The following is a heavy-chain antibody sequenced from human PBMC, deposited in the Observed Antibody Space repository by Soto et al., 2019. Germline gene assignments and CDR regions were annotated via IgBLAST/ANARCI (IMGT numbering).Heavy chain of an antibody. CDR1: GCSISRGVYS. CDR3: ARTPDI. V-gene: IGHV4-30-2*01. J-gene: IGHJ3*02. Sequence: TLPFTFAVSGCSISRGVYSWSWTRQPPGKGLEWIGYIYHSGSTYYNPSLKSRVTISVDRSKNQFSLKLSSVTAADTAVYYCARTPDIWGQGTMVTVS. CDR2: IYHSGST.